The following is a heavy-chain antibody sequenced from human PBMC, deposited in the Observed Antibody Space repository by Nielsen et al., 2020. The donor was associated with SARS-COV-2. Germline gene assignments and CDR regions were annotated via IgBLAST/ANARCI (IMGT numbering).Heavy chain of an antibody. J-gene: IGHJ4*02. CDR3: TRVPDPPYSSGWRGIDY. CDR2: ISSGESAT. CDR1: GFSFSTHE. V-gene: IGHV3-48*03. D-gene: IGHD6-19*01. Sequence: GESLKISCEASGFSFSTHEMNWVRQAPGKGLEWVSYISSGESATYYADSVKGRFTISRDNAKNSLYLQMSSLRAEDTAVYYCTRVPDPPYSSGWRGIDYWGQGTLVTVSS.